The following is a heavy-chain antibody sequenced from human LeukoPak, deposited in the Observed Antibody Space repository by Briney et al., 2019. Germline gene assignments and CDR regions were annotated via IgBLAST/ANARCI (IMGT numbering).Heavy chain of an antibody. D-gene: IGHD2-15*01. Sequence: GGSLRLSCAASGFTFSSYGMHWVRQAPGKGLEWVAVIWYDGSNKYYADSVKGRFTISRDNSKNTLYLQMNSLRAEDTAVYYCARGGELGYCSGGSCYYFDYWGQGTLVTVSS. CDR1: GFTFSSYG. CDR3: ARGGELGYCSGGSCYYFDY. CDR2: IWYDGSNK. V-gene: IGHV3-33*01. J-gene: IGHJ4*02.